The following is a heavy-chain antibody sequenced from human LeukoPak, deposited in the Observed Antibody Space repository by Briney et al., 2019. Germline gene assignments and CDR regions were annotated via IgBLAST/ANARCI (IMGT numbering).Heavy chain of an antibody. Sequence: SVKVSCKASGGTFSSYAISWVRQAPGQGLEWMGGIIPIFGTANYAQKFQGRVTITADESTSTAYMELSSPRSEDTAVYYCARIVTHDYGDLDCGGQGTLATVS. J-gene: IGHJ4*02. CDR1: GGTFSSYA. V-gene: IGHV1-69*13. CDR3: ARIVTHDYGDLDC. D-gene: IGHD4-17*01. CDR2: IIPIFGTA.